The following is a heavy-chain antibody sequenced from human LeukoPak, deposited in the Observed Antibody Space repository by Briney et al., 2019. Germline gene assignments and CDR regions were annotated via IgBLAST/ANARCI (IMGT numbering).Heavy chain of an antibody. D-gene: IGHD6-13*01. CDR2: VYHSGST. J-gene: IGHJ3*02. CDR3: ARVYSSSLDAFDI. V-gene: IGHV4-4*02. Sequence: SGTLSLTCAVSGDSISSSYWWTWVRQPPGKGLEWIGEVYHSGSTNYNPSLKSRVTISVDRSKNQFSLKLSSVTAADTAVYYCARVYSSSLDAFDIWGQGTMVTVSS. CDR1: GDSISSSYW.